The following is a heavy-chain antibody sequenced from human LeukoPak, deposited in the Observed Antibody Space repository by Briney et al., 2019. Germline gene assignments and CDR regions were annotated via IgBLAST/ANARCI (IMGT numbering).Heavy chain of an antibody. D-gene: IGHD1-26*01. J-gene: IGHJ4*02. CDR2: ISSSGSYT. V-gene: IGHV3-11*06. CDR3: ARDRAGGSGSYSDY. CDR1: GLTFSDYY. Sequence: GGSLRLSCAASGLTFSDYYMIWIRQAPGKGLEWVSYISSSGSYTNYADSVKGRVTISRDNAKNSLYLQVNSLRAEDTAVYYCARDRAGGSGSYSDYWGQGTLVTVSS.